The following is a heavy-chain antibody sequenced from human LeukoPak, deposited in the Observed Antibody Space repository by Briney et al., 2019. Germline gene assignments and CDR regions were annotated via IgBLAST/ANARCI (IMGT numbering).Heavy chain of an antibody. D-gene: IGHD3-10*01. CDR1: GGPIITSRDY. CDR3: ARLSPYLGSGSSAFPDDF. J-gene: IGHJ4*02. CDR2: INYSGST. V-gene: IGHV4-39*01. Sequence: SETLSLTCTVSGGPIITSRDYWGWIRQPPGKGLEWSGSINYSGSTYYNPSLKSRVTISVDTSKNQFSLKLSSVTAADTAVYYCARLSPYLGSGSSAFPDDFWGQGTLVTVSS.